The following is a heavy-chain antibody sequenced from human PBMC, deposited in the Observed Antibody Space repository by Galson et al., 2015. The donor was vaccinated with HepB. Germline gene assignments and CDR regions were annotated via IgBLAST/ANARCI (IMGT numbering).Heavy chain of an antibody. CDR2: ISGSGGST. J-gene: IGHJ4*02. Sequence: SLRLSCAASGFTFSSYAMSWVRQAPGKGLEWVSAISGSGGSTYYADSVKGRFTISRDNSKNTLYLQMNSLRAEDTAVYYCAKTIGGDYDSSGYLYYFDYWGQGTLVTVSS. CDR3: AKTIGGDYDSSGYLYYFDY. D-gene: IGHD3-22*01. V-gene: IGHV3-23*01. CDR1: GFTFSSYA.